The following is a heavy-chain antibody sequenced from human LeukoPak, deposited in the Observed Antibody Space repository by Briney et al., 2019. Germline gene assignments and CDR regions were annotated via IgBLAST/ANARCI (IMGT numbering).Heavy chain of an antibody. CDR2: IRFDGSNR. V-gene: IGHV3-30*02. CDR1: GFMFTTYG. Sequence: SGGSLRLSCAASGFMFTTYGFHWVRQAPGKGLGWVAFIRFDGSNRYYADSVKGRFTISRDDSKNTLYLQMNSLRVEDTAVYYCAKEDFEYSSSSETHYFDHWGQGTLVTVSS. D-gene: IGHD6-6*01. CDR3: AKEDFEYSSSSETHYFDH. J-gene: IGHJ4*02.